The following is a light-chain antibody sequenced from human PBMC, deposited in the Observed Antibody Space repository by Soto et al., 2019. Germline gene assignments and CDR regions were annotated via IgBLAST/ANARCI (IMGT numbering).Light chain of an antibody. V-gene: IGLV2-14*01. Sequence: QSVLTQPASVSGSPGQSITISCTGTSSDAGGYKCVSWYQQHPGKAPKLMIYDVSNRPSGVSNRFSGSKSGNTASLTISGLQAEDEADYYCSSCTSSTTFVIFGGGTKLTVL. J-gene: IGLJ2*01. CDR1: SSDAGGYKC. CDR2: DVS. CDR3: SSCTSSTTFVI.